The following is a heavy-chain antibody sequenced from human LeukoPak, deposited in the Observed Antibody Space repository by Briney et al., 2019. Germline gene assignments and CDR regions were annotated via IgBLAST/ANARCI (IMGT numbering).Heavy chain of an antibody. Sequence: QAGGSLRLSCAASGFTFSSHSMNWVRQTPGKGLEWVSYISSSSSTIYCADSVKGRFTISRDNAKNSLYLQMNSLRAEDTAVYYCARDLVALGTKTVDYWGQGTLVTVSS. CDR3: ARDLVALGTKTVDY. CDR2: ISSSSSTI. CDR1: GFTFSSHS. D-gene: IGHD7-27*01. J-gene: IGHJ4*02. V-gene: IGHV3-48*01.